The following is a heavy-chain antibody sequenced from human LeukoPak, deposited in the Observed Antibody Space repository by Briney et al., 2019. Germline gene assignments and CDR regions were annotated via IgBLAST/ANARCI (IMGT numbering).Heavy chain of an antibody. J-gene: IGHJ3*02. CDR3: ARAYYYDSSGYYGGAFDI. CDR1: GGSFSGYY. CDR2: INHSGST. D-gene: IGHD3-22*01. Sequence: PSETLSLTCAVYGGSFSGYYWSWIRQPPGKGLEWIGEINHSGSTNYNPSLKSRVTISVDTSKNQFSLKLSSVTAADTAVYYCARAYYYDSSGYYGGAFDIWGQGTMVTVSS. V-gene: IGHV4-34*01.